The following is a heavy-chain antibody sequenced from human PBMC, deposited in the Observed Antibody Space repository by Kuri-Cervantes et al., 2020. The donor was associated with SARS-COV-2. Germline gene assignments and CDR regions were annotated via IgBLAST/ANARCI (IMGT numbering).Heavy chain of an antibody. D-gene: IGHD3-10*01. Sequence: ALVKVSCKASGYTFTDYYMHWVRQAPGQGLEWMGWINPNSGGTNSAQKFQGWVIMTRDTSISTAYMELSRLRSDDTAVYHCARAPVRGIIITYHSYGMDVWGQGTTVTVSS. CDR2: INPNSGGT. CDR1: GYTFTDYY. J-gene: IGHJ6*02. CDR3: ARAPVRGIIITYHSYGMDV. V-gene: IGHV1-2*04.